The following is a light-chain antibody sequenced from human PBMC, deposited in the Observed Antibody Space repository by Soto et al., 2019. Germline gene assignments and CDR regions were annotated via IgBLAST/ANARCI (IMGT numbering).Light chain of an antibody. J-gene: IGKJ5*01. CDR1: QSVSSNY. Sequence: EIVLTQSAGTLSLSPGERATLSCRASQSVSSNYLAWYQQKPGQAPRLLIYGVSSRATGIPDRFSGSGSGTDFTLTINRLETEDFAVYYCQQYGNSPITFGQGTRLEIK. CDR2: GVS. CDR3: QQYGNSPIT. V-gene: IGKV3-20*01.